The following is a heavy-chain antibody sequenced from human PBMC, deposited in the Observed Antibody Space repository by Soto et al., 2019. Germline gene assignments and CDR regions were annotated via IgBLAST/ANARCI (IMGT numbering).Heavy chain of an antibody. CDR3: AKETSPNTYYTFDF. V-gene: IGHV3-23*01. CDR1: GFTFSTYA. CDR2: ISEDGIYT. D-gene: IGHD1-26*01. Sequence: EVQLLETGGGLVQPGGSLRLSCPASGFTFSTYAMSWVRQAPGEGLEWVSSISEDGIYTDYADSVKGRFTISRDNSKNTLYVQMTSLRAEDTAVYYCAKETSPNTYYTFDFWGQGTMVTVSS. J-gene: IGHJ3*01.